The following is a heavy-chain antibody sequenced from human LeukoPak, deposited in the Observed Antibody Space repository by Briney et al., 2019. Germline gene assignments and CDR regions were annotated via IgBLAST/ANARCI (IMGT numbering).Heavy chain of an antibody. CDR2: ILSKIDGGTT. D-gene: IGHD3-9*01. Sequence: GGSLRLSCAASGFTFSNAWMSWVRQAPGKGLEWVGRILSKIDGGTTDYAAPVKGRFTISRDDSKKTLYLQMNSLKTEDTAVYHCTTFDMGSYGLDVWGLGATVTVSS. CDR1: GFTFSNAW. V-gene: IGHV3-15*01. CDR3: TTFDMGSYGLDV. J-gene: IGHJ6*02.